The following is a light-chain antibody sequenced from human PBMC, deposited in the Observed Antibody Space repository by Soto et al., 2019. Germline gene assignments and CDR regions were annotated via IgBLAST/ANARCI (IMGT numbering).Light chain of an antibody. CDR3: QQYYITPYT. J-gene: IGKJ2*01. CDR2: WAS. V-gene: IGKV4-1*01. CDR1: QSVLYSSNNKDY. Sequence: DIVMTQSPDFLAVSLGERVTINCRSSQSVLYSSNNKDYLAWYQQKPGQPPKLLIYWASTRELGVPDRFSGSGSGTDFTLTISSLQAEDVAVYYCQQYYITPYTFGQGTKLEMK.